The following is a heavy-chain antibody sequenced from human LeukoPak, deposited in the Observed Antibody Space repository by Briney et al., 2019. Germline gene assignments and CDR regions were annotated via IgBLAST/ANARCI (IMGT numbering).Heavy chain of an antibody. CDR1: GFTFSSYS. CDR2: ISSSSSYI. V-gene: IGHV3-21*01. J-gene: IGHJ4*02. Sequence: SGGSLRLSCAASGFTFSSYSMNWVRQAPGKGLEWVSSISSSSSYIYYADSVKGRFTISRDNAKNSLYLQMNSLRAEDTAVYYCARDRIQLWKGFDYWGQGTLVTVSS. CDR3: ARDRIQLWKGFDY. D-gene: IGHD5-18*01.